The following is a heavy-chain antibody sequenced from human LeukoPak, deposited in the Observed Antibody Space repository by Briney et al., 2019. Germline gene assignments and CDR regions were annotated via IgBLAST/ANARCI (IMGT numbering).Heavy chain of an antibody. D-gene: IGHD2-15*01. J-gene: IGHJ6*03. Sequence: PGGSLRLSCAASGFTFSSYAMSWVRQAPGKGLEWASAISGSGGSTYYADSVKGRFTISRDNSKNTLYPQMNSLRAEDTAVYYCAKDGEDCSGGSCYPYYYYYYMDVWGKGTTVTVSS. CDR2: ISGSGGST. CDR1: GFTFSSYA. CDR3: AKDGEDCSGGSCYPYYYYYYMDV. V-gene: IGHV3-23*01.